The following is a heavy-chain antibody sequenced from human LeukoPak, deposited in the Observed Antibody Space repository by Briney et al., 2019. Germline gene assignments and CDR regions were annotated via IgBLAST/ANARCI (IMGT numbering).Heavy chain of an antibody. Sequence: ASVKVSCKASGYIFTGFYVHWVRQAPGQGLEWMGRINPNSGGTHHAQKFQGRVTMSRDMSISTAYMELSSLTSDDTAVYYCARDHQHSGSYYVRHFQHWGQGTLVTVSS. J-gene: IGHJ1*01. CDR1: GYIFTGFY. CDR2: INPNSGGT. D-gene: IGHD1-26*01. V-gene: IGHV1-2*06. CDR3: ARDHQHSGSYYVRHFQH.